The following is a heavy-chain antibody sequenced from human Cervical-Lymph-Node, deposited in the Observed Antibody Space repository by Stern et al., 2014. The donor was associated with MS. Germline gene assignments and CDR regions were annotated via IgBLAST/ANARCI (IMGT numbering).Heavy chain of an antibody. Sequence: QVQLGQSGPEVKKPGSSVKVSCTASRGNLNYGMSWVRQAPGQGLEWMGRITPILGESKYAQRFQGRLTISADESTTTAYMELSRLTSEDTALYYCTSGRGYCSATSCVAFDFWGQGSLVIVSS. CDR1: RGNLNYG. CDR3: TSGRGYCSATSCVAFDF. J-gene: IGHJ4*02. CDR2: ITPILGES. V-gene: IGHV1-69*09. D-gene: IGHD2-2*01.